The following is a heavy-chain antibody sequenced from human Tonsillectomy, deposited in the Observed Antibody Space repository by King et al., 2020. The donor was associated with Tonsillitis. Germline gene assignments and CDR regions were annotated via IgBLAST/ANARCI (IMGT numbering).Heavy chain of an antibody. CDR2: ISGSGGST. D-gene: IGHD6-19*01. J-gene: IGHJ4*02. V-gene: IGHV3-23*04. CDR1: GFTFSSYA. CDR3: AKDRRVGIAVAGSFEY. Sequence: VQLVESGGGLVQPGRSLRLSCAASGFTFSSYAMSWVRQAPGKGLEWVSAISGSGGSTYYAGSVKGRFTISRDNSKNTLYLQMNSLRAEETAVYYCAKDRRVGIAVAGSFEYWGQGTLVTVSS.